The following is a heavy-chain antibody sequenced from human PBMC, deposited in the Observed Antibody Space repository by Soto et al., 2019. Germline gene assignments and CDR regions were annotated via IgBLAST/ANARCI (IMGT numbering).Heavy chain of an antibody. D-gene: IGHD2-2*01. J-gene: IGHJ5*02. CDR1: GFTFISYW. Sequence: LRLSFAASGFTFISYWIHWVRQAPGKGLVWVSRINSDGSSTSYADSVKGRFTISRDNAKNTLYLQMNSLRAEDTAVYYCARDPEVVPAASNWFDPWGQGTLVTVS. V-gene: IGHV3-74*01. CDR3: ARDPEVVPAASNWFDP. CDR2: INSDGSST.